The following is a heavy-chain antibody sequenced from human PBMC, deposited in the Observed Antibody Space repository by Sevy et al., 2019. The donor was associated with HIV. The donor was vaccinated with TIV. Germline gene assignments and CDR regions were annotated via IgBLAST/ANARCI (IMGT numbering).Heavy chain of an antibody. CDR2: IKSKTDGGTT. V-gene: IGHV3-15*01. D-gene: IGHD1-26*01. Sequence: GGSLRLSCAASGFTFSNAWMSWVRQAPGKGLEWVGRIKSKTDGGTTDYAAPVKGRFTISRDDSKNTLYLQMNSLKTEDTAVYYCTTDRLVGAHYYYYMDVWGKGTTVTVSS. CDR3: TTDRLVGAHYYYYMDV. CDR1: GFTFSNAW. J-gene: IGHJ6*03.